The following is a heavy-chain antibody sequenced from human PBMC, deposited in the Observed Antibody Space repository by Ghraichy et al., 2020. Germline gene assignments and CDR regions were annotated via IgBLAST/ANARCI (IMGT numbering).Heavy chain of an antibody. Sequence: SQTLSLTCTVSGDSISNFYWSWIRQPPGKGLEWIGYIYSSGSTSYNPSLKSRVTMSADTSKNQISLKLSSVTATDTAVYYCARRRSGSFYHYTMDVWGQGTTVTGSS. D-gene: IGHD1-26*01. CDR3: ARRRSGSFYHYTMDV. V-gene: IGHV4-59*08. CDR2: IYSSGST. J-gene: IGHJ6*02. CDR1: GDSISNFY.